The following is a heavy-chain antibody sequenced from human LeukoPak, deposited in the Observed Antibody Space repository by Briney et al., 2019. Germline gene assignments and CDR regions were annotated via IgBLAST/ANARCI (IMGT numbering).Heavy chain of an antibody. D-gene: IGHD2-15*01. V-gene: IGHV5-51*01. CDR2: ICPGDSDT. CDR3: ARVATASFDQ. CDR1: GYSFTTYW. Sequence: GESLKISCRGSGYSFTTYWIAWVRQMPGKGLEWMGIICPGDSDTRHSPSFQGQVTISVAKSISTVYLQWSSLKASDTAMYYCARVATASFDQWGQGTLVTVSS. J-gene: IGHJ4*02.